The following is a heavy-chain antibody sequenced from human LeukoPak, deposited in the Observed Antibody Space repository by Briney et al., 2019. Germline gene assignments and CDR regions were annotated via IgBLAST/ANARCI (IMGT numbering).Heavy chain of an antibody. J-gene: IGHJ4*02. CDR2: MYYSGST. V-gene: IGHV4-39*07. Sequence: SETLSLTCTVSGGSISSISYYWGWLRQPPGKGLEWIVSMYYSGSTYNNPSLKSRFTISVDTSKNQFSLKLSSVTAADTAVYYCARATRAARHFDYWGQGTLVTVSS. CDR1: GGSISSISYY. CDR3: ARATRAARHFDY. D-gene: IGHD6-6*01.